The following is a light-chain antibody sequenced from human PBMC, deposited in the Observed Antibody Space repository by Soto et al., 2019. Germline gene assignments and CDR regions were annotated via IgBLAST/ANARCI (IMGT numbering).Light chain of an antibody. CDR2: WAS. V-gene: IGKV4-1*01. Sequence: DIVMTQSPDSLSVSLGARATISCTSSQRVLYASNYKNYLAWYQQKPGQHPKLLIYWASTRESGVPDRFSGSGSGTEYTLTISCLQAEDVAVYYCHQYYSSPFTFGPGTKVEI. J-gene: IGKJ3*01. CDR1: QRVLYASNYKNY. CDR3: HQYYSSPFT.